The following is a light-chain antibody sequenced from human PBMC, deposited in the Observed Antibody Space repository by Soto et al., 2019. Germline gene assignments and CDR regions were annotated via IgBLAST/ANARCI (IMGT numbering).Light chain of an antibody. J-gene: IGKJ1*01. V-gene: IGKV1-27*01. CDR3: QNYNGAPWT. Sequence: DIQMTQSRSSLSASVGDRVTITCRASQGISNYLVWYQQKPGKVPKLLIYAASTLQSGVPSRFSGSGSGTEFTLTISSLQPADVATYYCQNYNGAPWTFGQGTKVEIK. CDR1: QGISNY. CDR2: AAS.